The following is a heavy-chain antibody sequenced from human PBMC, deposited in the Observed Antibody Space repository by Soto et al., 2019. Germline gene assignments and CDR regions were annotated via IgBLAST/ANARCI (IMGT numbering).Heavy chain of an antibody. J-gene: IGHJ4*01. V-gene: IGHV4-59*01. CDR2: IFHSGNA. D-gene: IGHD2-2*01. Sequence: SETLSLTCTLSGGSIIKDYCSCVRQPPGKGLEWIGCIFHSGNAKYNPSLKSRVTISADTSKNKVSLSLDSVTAADTAVYFCARSHAPTRPFDPWGQGTLVTVSS. CDR1: GGSIIKDY. CDR3: ARSHAPTRPFDP.